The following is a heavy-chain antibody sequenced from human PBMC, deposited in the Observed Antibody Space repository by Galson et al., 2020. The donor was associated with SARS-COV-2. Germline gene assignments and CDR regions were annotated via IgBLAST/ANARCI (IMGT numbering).Heavy chain of an antibody. D-gene: IGHD2-15*01. CDR3: ARAHSGGNYYYYYGMDV. CDR1: GFTFSSYD. Sequence: GGSLRLSCAASGFTFSSYDMHWVRQAPGKGLEWVSAIGTAGDTYYPGSVKGRFTISRENAKNSLYLQMNSLRAGDTAVYYCARAHSGGNYYYYYGMDVWGQGTTVTVSS. V-gene: IGHV3-13*01. J-gene: IGHJ6*02. CDR2: IGTAGDT.